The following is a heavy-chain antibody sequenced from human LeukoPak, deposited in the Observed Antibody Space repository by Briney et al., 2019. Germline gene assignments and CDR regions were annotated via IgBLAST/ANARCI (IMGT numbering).Heavy chain of an antibody. V-gene: IGHV4-59*08. D-gene: IGHD3-22*01. CDR2: VFGGGTT. CDR1: GGSFSIFY. J-gene: IGHJ4*02. Sequence: SQTLSLTCTVSGGSFSIFYWTWMRQRPGKGLEWIAYVFGGGTTTSNPSLKSRVTISVDTSKNQFSLKLSSVTAADTAVYYCARLDSSGYQTWFKFWGQGTLVTVSS. CDR3: ARLDSSGYQTWFKF.